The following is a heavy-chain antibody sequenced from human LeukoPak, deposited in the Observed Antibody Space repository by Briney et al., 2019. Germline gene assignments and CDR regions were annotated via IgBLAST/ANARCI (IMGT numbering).Heavy chain of an antibody. CDR3: ARGYYGSGSYFDY. J-gene: IGHJ4*02. Sequence: ASVKVSCKPSGYTFTGYYMHWGRQAPGQGVGWMGWINPNSGGTHYAQKFQGRVTMTRDTSISTAYMELSRLRSDDTAVYYCARGYYGSGSYFDYWGQGTLVTVSS. D-gene: IGHD3-10*01. CDR1: GYTFTGYY. V-gene: IGHV1-2*02. CDR2: INPNSGGT.